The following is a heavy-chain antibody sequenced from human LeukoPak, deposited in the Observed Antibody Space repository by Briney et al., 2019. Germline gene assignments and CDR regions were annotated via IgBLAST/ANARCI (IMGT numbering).Heavy chain of an antibody. D-gene: IGHD3-10*01. CDR1: GGSISSGDYY. Sequence: SETMSLTCTVSGGSISSGDYYWSWIRQPPGKGLEWIGSIYYSGSTYYNPSLKSRVTISVDTSKNQFSLKLSSVTAADTAVYYCARPSITMVRGFDPWGQGTLVTVSS. CDR3: ARPSITMVRGFDP. J-gene: IGHJ5*02. V-gene: IGHV4-39*01. CDR2: IYYSGST.